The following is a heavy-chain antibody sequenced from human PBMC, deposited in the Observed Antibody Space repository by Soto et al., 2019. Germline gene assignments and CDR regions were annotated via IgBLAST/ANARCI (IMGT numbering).Heavy chain of an antibody. CDR2: ISAYNGNT. Sequence: ASVKVCCKASGYTFTSYGMSWVRQDPGQGLEWMGWISAYNGNTNYAQKLQGRVTMTTDTSTSTAYMELRSLRSDDTAVYYCARDLPTTIFGVVTPYYFDYWGQGTLVTVSS. J-gene: IGHJ4*02. V-gene: IGHV1-18*01. CDR3: ARDLPTTIFGVVTPYYFDY. D-gene: IGHD3-3*01. CDR1: GYTFTSYG.